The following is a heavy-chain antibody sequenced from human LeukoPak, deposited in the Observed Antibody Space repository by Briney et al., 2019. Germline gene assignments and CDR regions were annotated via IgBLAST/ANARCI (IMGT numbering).Heavy chain of an antibody. J-gene: IGHJ3*01. CDR1: GFTFSSYA. V-gene: IGHV3-23*01. CDR3: AKGFPIDAFDV. CDR2: ASESGTGT. Sequence: PGGSLRLSCAAYGFTFSSYAVSWVRQAPGKGLEWVSAASESGTGTYYADSVKGRFIISRDNSKKTLYLQMNSLRAEDTAVYFCAKGFPIDAFDVWGQGTVVTVSS. D-gene: IGHD2-21*01.